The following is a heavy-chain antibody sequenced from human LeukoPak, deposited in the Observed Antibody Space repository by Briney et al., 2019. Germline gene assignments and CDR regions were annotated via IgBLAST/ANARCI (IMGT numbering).Heavy chain of an antibody. D-gene: IGHD4-23*01. CDR3: ARHTNDYGGYGDY. V-gene: IGHV5-51*01. J-gene: IGHJ4*02. CDR1: GYRFTSYW. CDR2: IYPGDSDT. Sequence: GESLKISCKGSGYRFTSYWIGWVRQMPGKGLEWMGIIYPGDSDTRYSPSFQGQVTISADKPISAAYLQWSSLKASDTAMYYCARHTNDYGGYGDYWGQGTLVTVSS.